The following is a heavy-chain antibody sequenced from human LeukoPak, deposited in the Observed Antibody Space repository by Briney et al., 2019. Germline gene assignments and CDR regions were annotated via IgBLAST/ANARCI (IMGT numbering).Heavy chain of an antibody. D-gene: IGHD3-22*01. CDR2: IYYSGST. CDR1: GGSISSGGYY. Sequence: SQTLSLTCTVSGGSISSGGYYWSWIRQHPGKGLEWIGYIYYSGSTYYNPSLKSRVTISVDTSKNQFSLKLSSVTAADAAVYYCANDPSGYTYYGMGVWGQGTTVTVSS. J-gene: IGHJ6*02. CDR3: ANDPSGYTYYGMGV. V-gene: IGHV4-31*03.